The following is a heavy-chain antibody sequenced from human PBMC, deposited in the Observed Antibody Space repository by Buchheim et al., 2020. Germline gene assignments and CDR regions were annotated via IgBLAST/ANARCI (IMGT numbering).Heavy chain of an antibody. CDR2: IKQDGSEK. V-gene: IGHV3-7*01. Sequence: EVQLVESGGGLVQPGGSLRLSCAASGFTFSSYWMSWVRQAPGKGLEWVANIKQDGSEKYYVDSVKGRFTISRDNAKNSLYLQMNSLRAEDTAVYYCARVGPLITIFGVVMDYYYYGMDVWGQGTT. CDR3: ARVGPLITIFGVVMDYYYYGMDV. CDR1: GFTFSSYW. J-gene: IGHJ6*02. D-gene: IGHD3-3*01.